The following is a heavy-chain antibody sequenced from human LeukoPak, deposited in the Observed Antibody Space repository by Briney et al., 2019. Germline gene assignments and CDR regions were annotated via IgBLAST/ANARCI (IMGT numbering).Heavy chain of an antibody. Sequence: PGGSLRLSCAASGFTFSSYESNWVRQAPGKGREWISYISSTSYSIYYADSVKGRFTISRDNAKNALYLQMDSLRVEDTALYYCASSLGPRDYWGQGILVTVSS. CDR1: GFTFSSYE. CDR2: ISSTSYSI. J-gene: IGHJ4*02. V-gene: IGHV3-48*03. CDR3: ASSLGPRDY. D-gene: IGHD7-27*01.